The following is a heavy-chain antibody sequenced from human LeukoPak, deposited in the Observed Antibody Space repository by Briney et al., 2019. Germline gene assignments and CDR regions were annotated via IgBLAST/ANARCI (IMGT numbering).Heavy chain of an antibody. D-gene: IGHD3-22*01. CDR3: ARDHYYDSSGYPGY. CDR2: ISSSGSTI. J-gene: IGHJ4*02. CDR1: GFTFSSYS. Sequence: PGGSLRLSCAASGFTFSSYSMNWVRQAPGKGLEWVSYISSSGSTIYYADSVKGRFTISRDNAKNSLYLQMNSLRAEDTAVYYCARDHYYDSSGYPGYWGQGTLVTVSS. V-gene: IGHV3-48*04.